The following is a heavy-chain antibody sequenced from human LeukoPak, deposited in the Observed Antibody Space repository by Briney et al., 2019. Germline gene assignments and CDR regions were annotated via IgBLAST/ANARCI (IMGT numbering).Heavy chain of an antibody. CDR2: TYYRSKWYN. J-gene: IGHJ4*02. Sequence: SQTLSLTCAISGDSVSSNSAAWNWIRQSPSRGLEWLGRTYYRSKWYNDYAVSVKSRITINPDTSKNQFSLQLNSVTPEDTAVYYCARDPTHAKVVVIQGFDYWGQGTLVTVSS. CDR3: ARDPTHAKVVVIQGFDY. V-gene: IGHV6-1*01. D-gene: IGHD3-22*01. CDR1: GDSVSSNSAA.